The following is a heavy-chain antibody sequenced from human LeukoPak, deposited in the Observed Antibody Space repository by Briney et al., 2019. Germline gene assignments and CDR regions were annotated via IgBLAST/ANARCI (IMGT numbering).Heavy chain of an antibody. D-gene: IGHD4-17*01. V-gene: IGHV3-30*02. Sequence: PGGSLRLSCAASGFTFSSYGMHWVRQAPGKGLEWVAFIRYDGSNKYYADSVKGRFTISRDNSKNTLYLQMNSLRAEDTAVYYCARHYMTTVTKGAFDIWGRGTMVTVSS. CDR2: IRYDGSNK. CDR3: ARHYMTTVTKGAFDI. CDR1: GFTFSSYG. J-gene: IGHJ3*02.